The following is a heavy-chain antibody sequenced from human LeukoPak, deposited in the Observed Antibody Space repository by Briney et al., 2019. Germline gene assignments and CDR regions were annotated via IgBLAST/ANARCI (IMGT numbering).Heavy chain of an antibody. D-gene: IGHD6-13*01. CDR1: GGTFSSYA. CDR3: ARSGAAAGPYFDY. V-gene: IGHV1-69*05. J-gene: IGHJ4*02. CDR2: IIPIFGTA. Sequence: SVKVSCKASGGTFSSYAISWVRQAPGQGLEWMGRIIPIFGTANYAQKFQGRVTITTDESTSTAYMELSSLRSEDTAVYYCARSGAAAGPYFDYWGQGTLVIVSS.